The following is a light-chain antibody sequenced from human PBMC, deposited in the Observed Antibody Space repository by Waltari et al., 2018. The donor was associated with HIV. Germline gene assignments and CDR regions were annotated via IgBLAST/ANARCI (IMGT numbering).Light chain of an antibody. CDR3: QQYNDRPPWT. CDR1: QSVRSH. Sequence: EIVMTQSPATLSVSPGERATLSCRASQSVRSHLAWYQQKPGQAPRLLIYGASTRATGCPANFNGNGSGTEFTLTISSLQSEDFAVYYCQQYNDRPPWTFGQGTTVEIK. J-gene: IGKJ1*01. CDR2: GAS. V-gene: IGKV3D-15*01.